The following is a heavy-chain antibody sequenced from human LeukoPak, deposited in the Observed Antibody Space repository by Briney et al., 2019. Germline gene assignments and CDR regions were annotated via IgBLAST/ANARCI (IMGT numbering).Heavy chain of an antibody. CDR1: GFTFSSYA. D-gene: IGHD2-2*01. CDR3: AKSGLLVPTTISLDY. V-gene: IGHV3-23*01. J-gene: IGHJ4*02. Sequence: GGSLRLSCAASGFTFSSYAMSWVRQAPGKGLEWVSAISGSGGSTYYADSVKGRFTISRDNSKNTLYLQMNSLRAEDTAVYYCAKSGLLVPTTISLDYWGQGTLVTVSS. CDR2: ISGSGGST.